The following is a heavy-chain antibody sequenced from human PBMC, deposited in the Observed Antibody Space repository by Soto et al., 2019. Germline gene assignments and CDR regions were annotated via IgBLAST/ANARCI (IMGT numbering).Heavy chain of an antibody. CDR1: GFNCSNYS. CDR3: ATDKLGYCSDGRCYRPGYFEN. D-gene: IGHD2-15*01. J-gene: IGHJ4*02. CDR2: ISGSSSTT. V-gene: IGHV3-48*01. Sequence: PGGSLRLSCVASGFNCSNYSRNCVRQAPGKGLEWVSYISGSSSTTYYADSVRGRFTISRDNAKNSLYLQMNSLRAEDTAVYYCATDKLGYCSDGRCYRPGYFENWGQGTPVTVSS.